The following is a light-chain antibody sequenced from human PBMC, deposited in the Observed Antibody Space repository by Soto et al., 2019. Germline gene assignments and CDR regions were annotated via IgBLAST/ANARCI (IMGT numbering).Light chain of an antibody. V-gene: IGKV3-20*01. J-gene: IGKJ3*01. CDR2: GAS. Sequence: EIVLTQSPGTLSLSPGERATLSCRASQSVSSSYLAWYQQKPGQAPRLLICGASSRATGIPDRFSGSGSGTDFTLTISRLEPEDFAVYYCQQYGSSPFTFGPGTKVDI. CDR1: QSVSSSY. CDR3: QQYGSSPFT.